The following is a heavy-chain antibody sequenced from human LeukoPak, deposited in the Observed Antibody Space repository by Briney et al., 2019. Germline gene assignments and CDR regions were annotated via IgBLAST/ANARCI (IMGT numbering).Heavy chain of an antibody. D-gene: IGHD4-17*01. CDR3: ARELRRGDSGFDY. Sequence: GSSVKVSCKASGGTLNNYAISWVRQAPGQGLEWMGGIIPIFGTTNYAQRFQGRVTMTRDTSTSTVYMELSSLRSEDTAVYYCARELRRGDSGFDYWGQGTLVTVSS. CDR2: IIPIFGTT. V-gene: IGHV1-69*05. J-gene: IGHJ4*02. CDR1: GGTLNNYA.